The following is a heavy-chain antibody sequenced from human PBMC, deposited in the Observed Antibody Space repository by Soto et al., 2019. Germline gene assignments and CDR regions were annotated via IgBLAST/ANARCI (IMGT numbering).Heavy chain of an antibody. CDR2: IYYSGST. CDR1: GDSMSSSDYY. CDR3: ARTEQSAEYFQH. J-gene: IGHJ1*01. V-gene: IGHV4-39*01. Sequence: PSETLSLTCAVSGDSMSSSDYYWGWIRQPPGKGLEWIGSIYYSGSTYYNPSLQSRVAISVDTSKNQFSLKLKSVTAADTAIYYCARTEQSAEYFQHWGQGTLVTVSS.